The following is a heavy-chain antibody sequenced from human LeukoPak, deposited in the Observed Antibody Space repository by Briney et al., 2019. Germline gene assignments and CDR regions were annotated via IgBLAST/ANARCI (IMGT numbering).Heavy chain of an antibody. CDR2: ISGSGGST. Sequence: PGGSLRLSCAASGFTVSSNYMSWVRQAPGKGLEWVSAISGSGGSTYYADSVKGRFTISRDNSKNTLYLQMNSLRAEDTAVYYCATEGEYYYDSSGYYYDYWGQGTLVTVSS. V-gene: IGHV3-23*01. CDR3: ATEGEYYYDSSGYYYDY. CDR1: GFTVSSNY. J-gene: IGHJ4*02. D-gene: IGHD3-22*01.